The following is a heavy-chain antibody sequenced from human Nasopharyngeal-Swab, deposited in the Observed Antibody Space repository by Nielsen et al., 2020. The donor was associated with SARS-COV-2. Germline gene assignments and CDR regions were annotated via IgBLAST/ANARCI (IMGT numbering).Heavy chain of an antibody. CDR3: ARDGDYSGWELTDY. CDR2: ISSSSSYI. Sequence: SLNISCAASDFTFSSYSMYWVRQAPGKGLEWVSSISSSSSYICYADSVKGRFTISRDNAKNSLYLQMNSLRAEDTAVYYCARDGDYSGWELTDYWGQGTLVTVSS. J-gene: IGHJ4*02. V-gene: IGHV3-21*01. D-gene: IGHD1-26*01. CDR1: DFTFSSYS.